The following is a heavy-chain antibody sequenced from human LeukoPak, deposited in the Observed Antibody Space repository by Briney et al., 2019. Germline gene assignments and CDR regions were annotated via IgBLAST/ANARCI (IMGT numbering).Heavy chain of an antibody. J-gene: IGHJ6*02. V-gene: IGHV1-2*02. CDR3: ARDLRKEVVRGVIMGYYYGMDV. CDR2: INPNSGGT. CDR1: GYTFTGYF. Sequence: ASVKDSCKASGYTFTGYFMHWVRQAPGQGLEWMGWINPNSGGTNYAQKFQGRVTMTRDTSISTAYMELSRLRSDDTAVYYCARDLRKEVVRGVIMGYYYGMDVWGQGTTVTVSS. D-gene: IGHD3-10*01.